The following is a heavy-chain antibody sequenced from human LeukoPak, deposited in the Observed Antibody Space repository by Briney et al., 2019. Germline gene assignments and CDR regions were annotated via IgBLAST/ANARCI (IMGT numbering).Heavy chain of an antibody. CDR1: GYTFTDYY. Sequence: ASVKISCKVSGYTFTDYYMHWVQQAPGKGLEWMGLVDPEDGETIYAEKFQGRVSITAETSSDTPYMELSSLRSEDTAVYYCATGSGSYHDYWGQGTLVTVSS. CDR2: VDPEDGET. CDR3: ATGSGSYHDY. V-gene: IGHV1-69-2*01. J-gene: IGHJ4*02. D-gene: IGHD1-26*01.